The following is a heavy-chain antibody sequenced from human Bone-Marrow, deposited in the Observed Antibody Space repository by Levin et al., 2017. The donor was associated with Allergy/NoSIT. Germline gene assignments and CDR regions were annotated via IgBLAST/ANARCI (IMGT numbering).Heavy chain of an antibody. CDR3: ARGYDYGDYAEAEDFYYGLDV. J-gene: IGHJ6*02. V-gene: IGHV3-7*01. D-gene: IGHD4-17*01. CDR2: IKEDGSDK. CDR1: GFSFSTYW. Sequence: TGGSLRLSCVASGFSFSTYWMSWVRQAPGKGLEWVANIKEDGSDKYYVDSVKGRVTVSSDNAKNSLYLQMNSLRAEDTAVYYCARGYDYGDYAEAEDFYYGLDVWGQGTTVTVS.